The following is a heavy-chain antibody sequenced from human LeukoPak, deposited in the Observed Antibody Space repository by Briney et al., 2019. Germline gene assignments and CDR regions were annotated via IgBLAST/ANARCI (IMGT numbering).Heavy chain of an antibody. Sequence: SETLSLTCTVSGGSISSSSYYWGWIRQPPGKGLEWIGSIYHSGSTYYNPSLKSRVTISVDTSKNQFSLKLSSVTAADTAVYYCAVGGERDGYLPFDPWGQGTLVTVSS. J-gene: IGHJ5*02. CDR2: IYHSGST. CDR3: AVGGERDGYLPFDP. V-gene: IGHV4-39*07. D-gene: IGHD5-24*01. CDR1: GGSISSSSYY.